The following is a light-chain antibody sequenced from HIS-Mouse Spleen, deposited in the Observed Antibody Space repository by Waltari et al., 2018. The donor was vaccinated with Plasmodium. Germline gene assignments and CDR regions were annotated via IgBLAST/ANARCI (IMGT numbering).Light chain of an antibody. Sequence: SYELTQPPSVSVSPGQTARITGSGDALPKKYAYWYQQKSGQAPVLVIYDDSKRPSGIPERFSGSSSGKMATLTISGAQVEDEADYYCYSTDSSGNHRVFGGGTKLTVL. CDR2: DDS. V-gene: IGLV3-10*01. CDR3: YSTDSSGNHRV. J-gene: IGLJ3*02. CDR1: ALPKKY.